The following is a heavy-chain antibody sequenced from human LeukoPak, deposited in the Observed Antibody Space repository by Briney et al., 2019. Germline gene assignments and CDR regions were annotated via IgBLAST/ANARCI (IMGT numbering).Heavy chain of an antibody. V-gene: IGHV3-11*01. CDR2: ISSSGSTI. D-gene: IGHD2-21*01. CDR3: ARDLVTSGAFDY. J-gene: IGHJ4*02. Sequence: GGSLRLSCAASGFTFSDYYMSWIRQAPGKGVEWVSYISSSGSTIYYAVSVKGRFPISRDNANYSLYLQMNSLRAEDTAVYYCARDLVTSGAFDYWGQGILVTVSS. CDR1: GFTFSDYY.